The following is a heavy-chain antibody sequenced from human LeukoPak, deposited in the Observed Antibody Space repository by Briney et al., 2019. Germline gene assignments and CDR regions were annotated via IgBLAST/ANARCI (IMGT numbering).Heavy chain of an antibody. CDR2: ISGSGGST. Sequence: PGGSLRLSCAASGFTFSSYAMSWVRQAPGKGLEWVSAISGSGGSTYYADSVKGRSTVSRDNSKNTLYLQMNSLRAEDTAVYYCARYCSGGSCYRGMDVWGQGTTVTVSS. CDR1: GFTFSSYA. D-gene: IGHD2-15*01. V-gene: IGHV3-23*01. J-gene: IGHJ6*02. CDR3: ARYCSGGSCYRGMDV.